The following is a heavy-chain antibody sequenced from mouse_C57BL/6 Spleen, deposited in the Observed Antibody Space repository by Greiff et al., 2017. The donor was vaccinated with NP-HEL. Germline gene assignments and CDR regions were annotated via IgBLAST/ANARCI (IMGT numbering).Heavy chain of an antibody. V-gene: IGHV1-52*01. CDR2: IDPSDSET. D-gene: IGHD1-1*01. CDR1: GYTFTSYW. Sequence: QVQLQQPGAELVRPGSSVKLSCKASGYTFTSYWMHWVKQRPIQGLEWIGNIDPSDSETHYNQKFKDKATLTVDKSSSTAYMQLSSLTSEDSAVYYCARSEDYYGSSYVGGYFDVWGTGTTVTVSS. J-gene: IGHJ1*03. CDR3: ARSEDYYGSSYVGGYFDV.